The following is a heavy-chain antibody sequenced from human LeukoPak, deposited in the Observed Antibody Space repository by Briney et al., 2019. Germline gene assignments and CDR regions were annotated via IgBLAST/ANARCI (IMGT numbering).Heavy chain of an antibody. CDR3: ARDPPRYFDWFSDAFDI. CDR1: GFTFSSYS. V-gene: IGHV3-21*01. D-gene: IGHD3-9*01. J-gene: IGHJ3*02. Sequence: GGSLRLSCAASGFTFSSYSMNWVRQAPGKGLEWVSSISSSSYIYYADSVKGRFTISRDNAKNSLYLQMNSLRAEDTAVYYCARDPPRYFDWFSDAFDIWGQGTMVTVSS. CDR2: ISSSSYI.